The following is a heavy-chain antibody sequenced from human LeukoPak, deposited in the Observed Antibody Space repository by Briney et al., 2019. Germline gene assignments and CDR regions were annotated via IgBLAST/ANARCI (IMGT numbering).Heavy chain of an antibody. D-gene: IGHD5-18*01. Sequence: PSETLSLTCAVSGYSISSGYYWGWIRQPPGKGLEWIGSIFHSGSTYYNPSLKSRVNMSVDTSKNQISLKLSSVTAADTAVYYCARRYSYGVFDYWGQGTLVTVSS. J-gene: IGHJ4*02. CDR2: IFHSGST. V-gene: IGHV4-38-2*01. CDR1: GYSISSGYY. CDR3: ARRYSYGVFDY.